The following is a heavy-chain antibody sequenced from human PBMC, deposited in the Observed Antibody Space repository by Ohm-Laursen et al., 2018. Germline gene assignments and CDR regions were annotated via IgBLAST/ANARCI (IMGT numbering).Heavy chain of an antibody. Sequence: SLRLSCTAPGFTFSTYSMNWVRQAPGRGLEWVSSITTSSTYIYYSDSVKGRFTISRDNAKNSLYLQMNSLRAEDTAVYYCASSGSYYASGYWGQGTLVTVSS. J-gene: IGHJ4*02. CDR1: GFTFSTYS. CDR2: ITTSSTYI. V-gene: IGHV3-21*01. CDR3: ASSGSYYASGY. D-gene: IGHD3-22*01.